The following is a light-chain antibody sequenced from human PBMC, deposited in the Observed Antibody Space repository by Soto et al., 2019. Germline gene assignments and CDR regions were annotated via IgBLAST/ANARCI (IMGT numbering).Light chain of an antibody. CDR1: QSVSSN. CDR2: GAS. V-gene: IGKV3-15*01. J-gene: IGKJ5*01. Sequence: EIVMTQSPATLSVSPGERATLSCRASQSVSSNSAWYQQKPGQAPRLLIYGASTRATGMPARFSGSGSGTEFTLTISSLQSEDFAVYYCQQYNNWPSITFGQGTRLEIK. CDR3: QQYNNWPSIT.